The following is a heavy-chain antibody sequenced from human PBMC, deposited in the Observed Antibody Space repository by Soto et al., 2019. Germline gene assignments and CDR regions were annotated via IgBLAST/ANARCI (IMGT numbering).Heavy chain of an antibody. CDR2: ISGSGGGI. CDR3: ATHSWDH. J-gene: IGHJ4*02. V-gene: IGHV3-23*01. CDR1: GLTFSRAD. Sequence: EVQLSESGGGLVQPGGSLRLSCAASGLTFSRADLSWVRQAPGKGLEWVSAISGSGGGIHYADSVKGRFTVSRDNPKNTLFLQMSSLRVEDTAIYYCATHSWDHWGQGTLVTVSS.